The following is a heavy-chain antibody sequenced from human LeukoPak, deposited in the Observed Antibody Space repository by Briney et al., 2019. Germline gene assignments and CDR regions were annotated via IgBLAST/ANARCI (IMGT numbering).Heavy chain of an antibody. CDR1: GFTFSSYS. CDR2: ISSSSSYI. D-gene: IGHD2-15*01. J-gene: IGHJ6*02. Sequence: GGSLRLSCAASGFTFSSYSMNWVREAPGKGLGWVSSISSSSSYIYYADSVKGRFTISRDNAKNSLYLQMNSLRAEDTAVYYCARYPRYCSGGSCYSGDPPRYGMDVWGQGTTVTVSS. V-gene: IGHV3-21*01. CDR3: ARYPRYCSGGSCYSGDPPRYGMDV.